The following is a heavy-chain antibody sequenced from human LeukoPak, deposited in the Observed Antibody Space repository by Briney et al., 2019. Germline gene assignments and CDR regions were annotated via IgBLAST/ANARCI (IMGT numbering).Heavy chain of an antibody. Sequence: GGSLRLSCAASGFTFNQHSMSWIRQAPGKGLEGLSYISRTGGAVHYADSVEGRFTIFRDNARNSLSLQMNGLRADDTAVYFCARGSSLIGGFDYWGRGTLVTVSS. CDR1: GFTFNQHS. CDR2: ISRTGGAV. V-gene: IGHV3-11*01. CDR3: ARGSSLIGGFDY. D-gene: IGHD2-8*01. J-gene: IGHJ4*02.